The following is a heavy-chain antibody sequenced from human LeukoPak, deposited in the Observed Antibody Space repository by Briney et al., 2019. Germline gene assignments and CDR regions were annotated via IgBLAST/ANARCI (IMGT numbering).Heavy chain of an antibody. V-gene: IGHV3-23*01. CDR2: ISGSGGST. CDR3: AKGPWGGGLYYMDV. D-gene: IGHD3-16*01. J-gene: IGHJ6*03. Sequence: GGSLRLSCTASGFSFSDYYMSWIRQAPVKGLEWVSAISGSGGSTYYADSVKGRFTISRDNSKNTLYLQMNSLRAEDTAVYYCAKGPWGGGLYYMDVWGKGTTVTVSS. CDR1: GFSFSDYY.